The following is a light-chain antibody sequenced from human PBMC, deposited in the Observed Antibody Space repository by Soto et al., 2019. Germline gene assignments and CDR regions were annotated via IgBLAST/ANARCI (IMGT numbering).Light chain of an antibody. V-gene: IGKV1-39*01. Sequence: DIQMTQSPSSLSASVGDRVTITCRASQSISSYLNWYQQKPGKDPKLLIYAASSLQSGVPSRFSGSGSGTDFTLTISSLQPEDFATYYCQQSYSTPPLFGPGTKVDIK. CDR3: QQSYSTPPL. J-gene: IGKJ3*01. CDR1: QSISSY. CDR2: AAS.